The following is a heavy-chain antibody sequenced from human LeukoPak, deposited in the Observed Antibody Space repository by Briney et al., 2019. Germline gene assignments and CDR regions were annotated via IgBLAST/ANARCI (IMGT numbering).Heavy chain of an antibody. CDR2: IYYSGST. CDR1: GGSISSGDYY. CDR3: ARERAYCYHNMDV. J-gene: IGHJ6*02. V-gene: IGHV4-30-4*01. D-gene: IGHD2-21*01. Sequence: PSQTLSLTCSVSGGSISSGDYYWSWIRQPPGKGLEWIGYIYYSGSTYYNPSLKSRVTISLDTSRNQFSLKLSSVTAADTAVYYCARERAYCYHNMDVWGPGTTVTVSS.